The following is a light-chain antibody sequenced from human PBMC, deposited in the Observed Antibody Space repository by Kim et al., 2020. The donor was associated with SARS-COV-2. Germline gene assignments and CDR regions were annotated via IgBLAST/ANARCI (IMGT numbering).Light chain of an antibody. CDR2: DAS. CDR3: QKYNGAPWT. Sequence: ASVGDRVTITCRASQGISSNVAWYQQKQGDVPKLLIYDASALLSGVPSRFSGSGSGTDFTLTISSLQPEDVATYYCQKYNGAPWTFGQGTKVDIK. CDR1: QGISSN. V-gene: IGKV1-27*01. J-gene: IGKJ1*01.